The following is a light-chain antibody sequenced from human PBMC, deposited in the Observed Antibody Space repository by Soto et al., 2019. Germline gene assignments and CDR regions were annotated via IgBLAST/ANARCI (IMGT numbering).Light chain of an antibody. J-gene: IGKJ4*01. CDR3: QQYIRWPLT. CDR1: QDVSSN. V-gene: IGKV3-15*01. CDR2: GAS. Sequence: EIVLRQSPGTLSLSPGERATLSCRASQDVSSNLAWYQQEPGQAPSLLIYGASTRATGTPARFSGSGSGTEFTLTISSLQSEDYAVYFCQQYIRWPLTFGGGTKVDIK.